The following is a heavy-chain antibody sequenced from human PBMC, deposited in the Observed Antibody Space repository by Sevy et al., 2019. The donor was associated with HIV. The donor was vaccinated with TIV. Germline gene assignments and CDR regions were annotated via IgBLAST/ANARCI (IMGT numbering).Heavy chain of an antibody. CDR1: GFTFSDYY. V-gene: IGHV3-11*01. Sequence: GGSLRLSCAASGFTFSDYYMSWIRQAPGKVLEWVSYISSSGSTIYYADSVKGRFTISRDNAKNSLYLQMNSLRAEDTAVYYCARPAFDSSGAFDYWGQGTLVTVSS. CDR3: ARPAFDSSGAFDY. D-gene: IGHD3-22*01. J-gene: IGHJ4*02. CDR2: ISSSGSTI.